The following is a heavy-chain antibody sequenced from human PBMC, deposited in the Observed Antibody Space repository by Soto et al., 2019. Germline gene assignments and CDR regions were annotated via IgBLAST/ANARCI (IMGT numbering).Heavy chain of an antibody. V-gene: IGHV3-30*04. Sequence: GALRLSCAASGFTFSNYTMHWVRQAPGKGLEWVALISYDEIDKYFADAVKGRFTISRDNSKNTLYLQMDSLRAEDTAVYYCAGRSGSSDYWGRGTLVTVSS. CDR3: AGRSGSSDY. J-gene: IGHJ4*02. D-gene: IGHD3-10*01. CDR1: GFTFSNYT. CDR2: ISYDEIDK.